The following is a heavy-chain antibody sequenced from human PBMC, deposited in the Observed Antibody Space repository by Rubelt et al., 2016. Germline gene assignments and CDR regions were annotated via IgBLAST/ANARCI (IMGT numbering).Heavy chain of an antibody. CDR2: INPNSGGT. Sequence: GASVKVSCKASGYTFTSYGISWVRQAPGQGLEWMGWINPNSGGTNYAQKFQGRVTMTRDTSISTAYMELSRLRSDDTAVYYCARGYYEYYFDYWGQGTLVTVSS. J-gene: IGHJ4*02. V-gene: IGHV1-2*02. CDR3: ARGYYEYYFDY. CDR1: GYTFTSYG. D-gene: IGHD1-26*01.